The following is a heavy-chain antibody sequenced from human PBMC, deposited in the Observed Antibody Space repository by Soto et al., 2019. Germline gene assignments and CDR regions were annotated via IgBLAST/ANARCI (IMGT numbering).Heavy chain of an antibody. V-gene: IGHV5-51*01. CDR1: GYSFSSYW. CDR3: ANHRPCGADCLGYHAFDI. Sequence: GESLKISFKGSGYSFSSYWIGWVRQVPVKGLEWMGFIYPGDSDTRYSPSFQGQVTISADKSISTAYLQWRSLKASDAAMYYCANHRPCGADCLGYHAFDILGQRTLVTVS. J-gene: IGHJ3*02. CDR2: IYPGDSDT. D-gene: IGHD2-21*02.